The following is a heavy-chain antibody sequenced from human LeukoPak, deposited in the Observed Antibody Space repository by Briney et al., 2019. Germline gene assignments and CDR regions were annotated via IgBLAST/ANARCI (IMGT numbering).Heavy chain of an antibody. J-gene: IGHJ6*02. V-gene: IGHV4-34*01. D-gene: IGHD1-26*01. CDR3: ARGKTSGSYRLYYYYGVDV. CDR1: GGSFSGYY. Sequence: PSETLSLTCAVYGGSFSGYYWSWIRQPPGKGLEWIGEINHSGSTNYNPSLKGRVTISVDTSKNQFSLKLSSVTAADTAVYYCARGKTSGSYRLYYYYGVDVWGQGTTVTVS. CDR2: INHSGST.